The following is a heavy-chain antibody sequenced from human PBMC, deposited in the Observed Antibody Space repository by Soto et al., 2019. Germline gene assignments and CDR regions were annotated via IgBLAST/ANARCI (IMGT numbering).Heavy chain of an antibody. CDR1: GDSISTTTYY. Sequence: SETLSLTCTVSGDSISTTTYYWAWIRQPPGKGLEWIGSIIYTGSTYYNPSLQSRVTISVDTSKNQFSLKLNSMTAADTAVYYCARHNYGSGSKYFAYWGQGTLVTVSS. D-gene: IGHD3-10*01. J-gene: IGHJ4*02. CDR3: ARHNYGSGSKYFAY. V-gene: IGHV4-39*01. CDR2: IIYTGST.